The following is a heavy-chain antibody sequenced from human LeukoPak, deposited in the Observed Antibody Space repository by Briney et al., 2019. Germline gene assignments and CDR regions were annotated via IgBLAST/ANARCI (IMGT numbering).Heavy chain of an antibody. CDR2: INPSGGST. D-gene: IGHD1-26*01. V-gene: IGHV1-46*01. Sequence: EASVKVSCRASGYTFTSYDMHWVRQAPGQGLEWMGIINPSGGSTSYAQKLQGRVTMTRDTSTSTVYMELSSLRSEDTAVYYCTTGLDVIEGATLGVDYWGQGTLVTVSS. CDR3: TTGLDVIEGATLGVDY. J-gene: IGHJ4*02. CDR1: GYTFTSYD.